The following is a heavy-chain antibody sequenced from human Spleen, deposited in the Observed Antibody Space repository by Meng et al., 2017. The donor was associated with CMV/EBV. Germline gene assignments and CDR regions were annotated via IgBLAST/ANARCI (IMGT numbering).Heavy chain of an antibody. J-gene: IGHJ4*02. D-gene: IGHD6-13*01. CDR1: GFTFSDYY. CDR3: ARGEAGIAAAHFDY. Sequence: SGFTFSDYYMSWIRQAPGKGLEWVSYISSSGSTIYYADSVKGRFTISRDNAKNSLYLQMNSLRAEDTAVYYCARGEAGIAAAHFDYWGQGTLVTVSS. V-gene: IGHV3-11*04. CDR2: ISSSGSTI.